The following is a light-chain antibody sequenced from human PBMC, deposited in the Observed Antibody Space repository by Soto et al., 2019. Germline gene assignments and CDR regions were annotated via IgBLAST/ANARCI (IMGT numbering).Light chain of an antibody. J-gene: IGLJ1*01. CDR3: SSYTSNETYV. V-gene: IGLV2-14*01. CDR1: SSDVGGYNY. CDR2: QDT. Sequence: QSVLTQPASVSGSPGQSITISCIGSSSDVGGYNYVSWYQQHSGKAPKLMIYQDTKRPSGISNRFPGSKSGNTASLTISGLQAEDEADYYCSSYTSNETYVFGTGTKVTVL.